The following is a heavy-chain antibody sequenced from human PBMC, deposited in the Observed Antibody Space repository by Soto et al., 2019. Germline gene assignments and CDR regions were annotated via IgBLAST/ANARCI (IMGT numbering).Heavy chain of an antibody. CDR2: IYSGGST. J-gene: IGHJ4*02. V-gene: IGHV3-53*01. CDR1: GFTVSRSY. CDR3: ARDTYYYDSSGQPY. D-gene: IGHD3-22*01. Sequence: EVQLVESGGGLIQPGGSLRVSCAASGFTVSRSYMSWVRQAPGKGLEWASVIYSGGSTNYADSVKGRFTISRDNSKKTLYLQMNSLRVEDTAVYYCARDTYYYDSSGQPYWGQGTLVTVSS.